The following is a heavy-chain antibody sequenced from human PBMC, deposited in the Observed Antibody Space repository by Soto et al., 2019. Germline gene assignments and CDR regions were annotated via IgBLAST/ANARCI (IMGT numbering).Heavy chain of an antibody. CDR1: GGTFSSYT. D-gene: IGHD4-17*01. V-gene: IGHV1-69*08. CDR3: AKDYGGKDGDY. J-gene: IGHJ4*02. Sequence: QVQLVQSGAEVKKPGSSVKVSCKASGGTFSSYTISWVRQAPGQGLEWMGRIIPSLGIANYAQKVQRRGTITADKSPSTAYMELRSLRSDNTAVYFCAKDYGGKDGDYWGQGTRVTVSS. CDR2: IIPSLGIA.